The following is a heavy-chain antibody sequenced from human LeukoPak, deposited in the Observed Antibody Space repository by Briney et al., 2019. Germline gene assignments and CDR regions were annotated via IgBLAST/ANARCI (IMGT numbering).Heavy chain of an antibody. Sequence: GSLVLSWVASGFTFSSYWMTWVRQAPGKGLEWVANIKQDGSEKYYVDSVKGRFTISRDNAKNSLYLQMNSLRAEDTAIYYCARGGRPDYWGQGTLVTVSS. CDR1: GFTFSSYW. V-gene: IGHV3-7*01. CDR2: IKQDGSEK. J-gene: IGHJ4*02. CDR3: ARGGRPDY. D-gene: IGHD3-16*01.